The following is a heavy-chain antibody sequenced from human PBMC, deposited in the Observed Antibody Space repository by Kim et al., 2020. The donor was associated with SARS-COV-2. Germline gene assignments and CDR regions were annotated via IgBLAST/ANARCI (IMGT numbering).Heavy chain of an antibody. Sequence: GGSLRLSCAASGFTFDDYAMHWVRQAPGKGLEWVSGISWNSGSIGYADSVKGRFTISRDNAKNSLYLQMNSLRAEDTALYYCAKDPTPTLRSYYFYYWR. CDR2: ISWNSGSI. J-gene: IGHJ4*01. CDR1: GFTFDDYA. CDR3: AKDPTPTLRSYYFYY. D-gene: IGHD3-16*02. V-gene: IGHV3-9*01.